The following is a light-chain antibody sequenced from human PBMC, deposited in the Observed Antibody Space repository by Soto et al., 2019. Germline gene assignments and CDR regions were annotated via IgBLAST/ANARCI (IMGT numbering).Light chain of an antibody. CDR2: EVL. Sequence: QSALTQPASVSGSPGQSITISCSGTSSDIGAYNYVSWYQQYPGKAPKLLNYEVLNRPSGVSNRFSGSKSGNTASLTISGLRTEDEADYYCSSCNRRVTLVFGGGTKLTVL. CDR3: SSCNRRVTLV. CDR1: SSDIGAYNY. V-gene: IGLV2-14*01. J-gene: IGLJ2*01.